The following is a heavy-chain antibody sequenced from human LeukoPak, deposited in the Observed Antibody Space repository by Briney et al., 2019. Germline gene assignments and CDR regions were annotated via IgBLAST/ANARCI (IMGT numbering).Heavy chain of an antibody. Sequence: GGSLRLSCVASGFTFGKYWMSWVRQAPGKGLEWVANIKLDGSEKNYVDSVKGRFTISRDNTKNSLYLQMNSLGAEDTAVFYCARDQYDTWSRRGNFDSWGQGTLVIVSS. J-gene: IGHJ4*02. CDR1: GFTFGKYW. D-gene: IGHD3-3*01. CDR3: ARDQYDTWSRRGNFDS. CDR2: IKLDGSEK. V-gene: IGHV3-7*03.